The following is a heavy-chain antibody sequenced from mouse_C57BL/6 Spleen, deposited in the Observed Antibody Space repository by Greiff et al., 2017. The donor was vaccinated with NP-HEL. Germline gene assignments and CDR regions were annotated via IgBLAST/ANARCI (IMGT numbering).Heavy chain of an antibody. CDR2: IYPGDGDT. V-gene: IGHV1-82*01. Sequence: QVQLQQSGPELVKPGASVKISCKASGYAFSSSWMNWVKQRPGKGLEWIGRIYPGDGDTNYNGKFKGKATLTADKSSSTAYMQRSSLTSEDSAVYFCARDYGSGYWYFDVWGTGTTVTVSS. CDR1: GYAFSSSW. CDR3: ARDYGSGYWYFDV. J-gene: IGHJ1*03. D-gene: IGHD1-1*01.